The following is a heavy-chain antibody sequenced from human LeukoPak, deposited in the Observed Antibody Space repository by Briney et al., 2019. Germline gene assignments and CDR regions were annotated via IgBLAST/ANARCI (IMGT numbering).Heavy chain of an antibody. CDR2: INQDGSEN. V-gene: IGHV3-7*05. CDR1: GFIFTNYW. J-gene: IGHJ4*02. CDR3: ARGMFYYGSGSDTGDY. D-gene: IGHD3-10*01. Sequence: PGGSLRLSCAASGFIFTNYWMSWVRQAPGKGLEWVANINQDGSENYYVDSVKGRFTISRDNAKNSLYLQMNSLRAEDTAVYYCARGMFYYGSGSDTGDYWGQGTLVTVSS.